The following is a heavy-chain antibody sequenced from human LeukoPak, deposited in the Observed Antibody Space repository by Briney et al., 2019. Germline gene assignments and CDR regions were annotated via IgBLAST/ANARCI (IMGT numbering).Heavy chain of an antibody. CDR2: IYYSGST. V-gene: IGHV4-59*11. D-gene: IGHD3-3*01. CDR1: GGSISSHY. Sequence: SETLSLTCTVSGGSISSHYWSWIRQPPGKGLEWIGYIYYSGSTNYNPSLKSRVTISVDTSKNQFSLKLSSVTAADTAVYYCARAIFGVYYDYWGQGTLVTVSS. CDR3: ARAIFGVYYDY. J-gene: IGHJ4*02.